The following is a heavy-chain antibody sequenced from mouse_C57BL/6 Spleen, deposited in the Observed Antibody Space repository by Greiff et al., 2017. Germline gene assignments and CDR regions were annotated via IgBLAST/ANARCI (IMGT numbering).Heavy chain of an antibody. Sequence: EVMLVESEGGLVQPGSSMKLSCTASGFTFSDYYMAWVRQVPEKGLEWVANINYDGSSTYYLDSLKSRFIISRDNAKNILYLQMSSLKSEDTATYYCARGDAGAHFDYWGQGTTLTVSS. V-gene: IGHV5-16*01. CDR3: ARGDAGAHFDY. CDR1: GFTFSDYY. D-gene: IGHD3-1*01. J-gene: IGHJ2*01. CDR2: INYDGSST.